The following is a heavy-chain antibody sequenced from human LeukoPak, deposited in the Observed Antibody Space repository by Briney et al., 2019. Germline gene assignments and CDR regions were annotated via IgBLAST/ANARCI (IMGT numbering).Heavy chain of an antibody. D-gene: IGHD5-18*01. CDR3: ARDRYSDGFDY. J-gene: IGHJ4*02. CDR1: GGSVSSGSYY. V-gene: IGHV4-61*01. CDR2: IYYSRST. Sequence: PSETLSLTCTVSGGSVSSGSYYWSWIRQPPGKGLEWIGYIYYSRSTNYNPSLKSRVTISVDTSKNQFSLKLSSVTAADTAVYYCARDRYSDGFDYWGQGTLVTVSS.